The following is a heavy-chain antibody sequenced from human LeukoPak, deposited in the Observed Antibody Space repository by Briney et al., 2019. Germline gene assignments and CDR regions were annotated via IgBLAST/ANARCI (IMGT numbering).Heavy chain of an antibody. V-gene: IGHV1-8*01. Sequence: ASVKVSCKASGYTFTSYDINWVRQATGQGLEWMGWMNPNSGSTGYAQKFQGRVTMTRNTSISTAYMELSSLRSEDTAVYYCARVITVVRGVIMSYYYYGMDVWGQGTTVTVSS. D-gene: IGHD3-10*01. CDR1: GYTFTSYD. J-gene: IGHJ6*02. CDR2: MNPNSGST. CDR3: ARVITVVRGVIMSYYYYGMDV.